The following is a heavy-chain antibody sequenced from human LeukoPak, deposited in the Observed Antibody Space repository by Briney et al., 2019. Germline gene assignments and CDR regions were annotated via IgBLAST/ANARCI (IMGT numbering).Heavy chain of an antibody. CDR1: GYTFTTYD. CDR3: ARGRGSGHKENWFDP. D-gene: IGHD6-19*01. J-gene: IGHJ5*02. V-gene: IGHV1-8*01. Sequence: VASVKVSCKASGYTFTTYDINWVRQATGQGLEWMGWMNPNSGNTGYTQKFQGRVTMTRNTSISTAYMELSRLRSEDTAVYYCARGRGSGHKENWFDPWGQGTLVTVSS. CDR2: MNPNSGNT.